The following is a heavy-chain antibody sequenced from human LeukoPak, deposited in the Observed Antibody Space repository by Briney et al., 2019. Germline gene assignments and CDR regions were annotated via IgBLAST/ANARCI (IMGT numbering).Heavy chain of an antibody. J-gene: IGHJ4*02. Sequence: GGPLRLSCEASGFTFSGSWKHGVRDLPGEGLVWVSRISGDGTTTTYADSVKGRFTISRDNAKNTLYLQMNSLRDGDTAVYFCARGGSPFYWGQGSRVTVSS. CDR2: ISGDGTTT. CDR1: GFTFSGSW. D-gene: IGHD3-10*01. CDR3: ARGGSPFY. V-gene: IGHV3-74*01.